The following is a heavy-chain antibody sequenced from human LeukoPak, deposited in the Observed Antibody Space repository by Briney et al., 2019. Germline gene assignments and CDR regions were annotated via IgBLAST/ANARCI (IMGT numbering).Heavy chain of an antibody. CDR3: ARFPGSSSFGFDP. D-gene: IGHD6-6*01. J-gene: IGHJ5*02. CDR1: GYSISSGYY. Sequence: PSETLSLTCTVSGYSISSGYYWGWIRQPPGKGLEWIGSIYHSGSTYYNPSLKSRVTISVDTSKNQFSLKLCSVTAADTAVYYCARFPGSSSFGFDPWGQGTLVTVSS. CDR2: IYHSGST. V-gene: IGHV4-38-2*02.